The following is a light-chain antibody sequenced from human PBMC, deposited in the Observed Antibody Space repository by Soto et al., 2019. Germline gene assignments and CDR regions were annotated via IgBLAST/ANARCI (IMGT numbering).Light chain of an antibody. CDR1: SSNIGAGYD. Sequence: QSVLTQPPSVSGAPGQRVTISCTGSSSNIGAGYDVHWYQQLPGTAPKLLIYGNSNRPSGVPDRFSGSKSGTSAYLASTGLQAEDEADYYCQSYDSSLSGSDVVFGGGTQLAVL. CDR2: GNS. J-gene: IGLJ2*01. CDR3: QSYDSSLSGSDVV. V-gene: IGLV1-40*01.